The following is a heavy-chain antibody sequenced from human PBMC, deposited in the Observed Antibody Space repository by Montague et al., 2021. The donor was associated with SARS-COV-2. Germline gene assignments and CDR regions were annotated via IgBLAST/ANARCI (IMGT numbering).Heavy chain of an antibody. Sequence: SLRLSCAASGFTFSSYSMSWVRQAPGKGLEWVSVISGSGGSTYYADSVKGRFTISRDNSKNTLYLQMNSLRAGDTAVYYCAKMAYSDWVIGFYGMDVWGQGTTVTASS. CDR2: ISGSGGST. D-gene: IGHD3-9*01. J-gene: IGHJ6*02. CDR1: GFTFSSYS. V-gene: IGHV3-23*01. CDR3: AKMAYSDWVIGFYGMDV.